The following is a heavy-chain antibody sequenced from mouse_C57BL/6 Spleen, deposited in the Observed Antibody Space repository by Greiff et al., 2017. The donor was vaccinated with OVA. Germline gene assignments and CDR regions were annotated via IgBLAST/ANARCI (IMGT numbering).Heavy chain of an antibody. Sequence: EVQGVESGGDLVKPGGSLKLSCAASGFTFSSYGMSWVRQTPDKRLEWVATISSGGSYTYYPDSVKGRFTISRDNAKNTLYLQMSSLKSEDTAMYICAQGDVYAHVLEYWGQETSLTVSS. D-gene: IGHD2-12*01. V-gene: IGHV5-6*01. CDR1: GFTFSSYG. CDR3: AQGDVYAHVLEY. CDR2: ISSGGSYT. J-gene: IGHJ4*01.